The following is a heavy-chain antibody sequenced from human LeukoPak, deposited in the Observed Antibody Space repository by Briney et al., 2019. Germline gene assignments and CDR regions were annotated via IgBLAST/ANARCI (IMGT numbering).Heavy chain of an antibody. CDR3: ARHNQGYGGGYNWFDP. V-gene: IGHV4-34*01. D-gene: IGHD4-23*01. J-gene: IGHJ5*02. CDR2: INHSGST. Sequence: PSETLSLTCAVYGGSFSGYYWSWIRQPPGKGLEWIGEINHSGSTNYNPSLKSRVTISVDTSKNQVSLKLSSVTAADTAVYYCARHNQGYGGGYNWFDPWGQGTLVTVSS. CDR1: GGSFSGYY.